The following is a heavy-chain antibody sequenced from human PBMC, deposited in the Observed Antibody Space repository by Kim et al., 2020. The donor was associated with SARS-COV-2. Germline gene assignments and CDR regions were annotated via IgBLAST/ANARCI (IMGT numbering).Heavy chain of an antibody. CDR1: GGSISSYY. D-gene: IGHD3-9*01. Sequence: SETLSLTCTVSGGSISSYYWSWIRQPPGKGLEWIGYIYYSGSTNYNPSLKSRVTISVDTSKNQFSLKLSSVTAADTAVYYCARVSGLRYFDWLSQWDYFDYWGQGTLVTVSS. J-gene: IGHJ4*02. CDR3: ARVSGLRYFDWLSQWDYFDY. CDR2: IYYSGST. V-gene: IGHV4-59*08.